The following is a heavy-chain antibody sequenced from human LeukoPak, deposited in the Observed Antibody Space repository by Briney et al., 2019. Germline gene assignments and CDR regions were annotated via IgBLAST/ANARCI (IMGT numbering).Heavy chain of an antibody. CDR2: AYYSGGT. CDR1: GGSINSYY. J-gene: IGHJ4*02. V-gene: IGHV4-59*01. Sequence: SETLSLTCTVSGGSINSYYWSWIRQPPGKGLEWIGYAYYSGGTNYNPSLESRVSISVDTSKNQFSLKLSSVTAADTAVYYCARGGGYNHFDLWGQGILVSVSS. CDR3: ARGGGYNHFDL. D-gene: IGHD5-24*01.